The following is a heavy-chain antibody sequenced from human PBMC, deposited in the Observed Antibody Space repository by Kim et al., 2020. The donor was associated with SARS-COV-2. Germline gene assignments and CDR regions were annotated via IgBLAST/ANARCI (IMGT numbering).Heavy chain of an antibody. V-gene: IGHV3-23*01. Sequence: DSEKGRSTISRDNSKNTLYLQMNSLRAEDTAVYYCAKDLTYYYDSGGFDYWGQGTLVTVSS. J-gene: IGHJ4*02. CDR3: AKDLTYYYDSGGFDY. D-gene: IGHD3-22*01.